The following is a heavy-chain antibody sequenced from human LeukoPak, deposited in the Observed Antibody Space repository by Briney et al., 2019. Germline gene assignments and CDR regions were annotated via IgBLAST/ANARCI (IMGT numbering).Heavy chain of an antibody. J-gene: IGHJ5*02. CDR1: GGSFSGYY. CDR2: VNHSGST. Sequence: SEALSLTCAVYGGSFSGYYWSWIRQPPGKGLEWIGEVNHSGSTNYNPSLKSRVTISVDTSKNQFSLKLSSVTAADTAVYYCARASPLGLNWFDPWGQGTLVTVSS. CDR3: ARASPLGLNWFDP. D-gene: IGHD3/OR15-3a*01. V-gene: IGHV4-34*01.